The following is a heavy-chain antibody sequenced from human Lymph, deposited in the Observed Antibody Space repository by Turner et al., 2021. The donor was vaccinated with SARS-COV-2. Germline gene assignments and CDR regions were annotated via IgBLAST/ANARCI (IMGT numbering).Heavy chain of an antibody. V-gene: IGHV3-30*18. D-gene: IGHD3-9*01. CDR2: IAYDGSNK. CDR3: AKGGFYDILTDYSNFDY. J-gene: IGHJ4*02. Sequence: QVQLVESGGGVFQPGRSLRLSCAASGFTFSSYGMHWVRQAPGKGLEWVAVIAYDGSNKYYADSVKGRFTISRDNSKNTLYLQMNSLRPEDTAVYYCAKGGFYDILTDYSNFDYWGQGTLVTVSS. CDR1: GFTFSSYG.